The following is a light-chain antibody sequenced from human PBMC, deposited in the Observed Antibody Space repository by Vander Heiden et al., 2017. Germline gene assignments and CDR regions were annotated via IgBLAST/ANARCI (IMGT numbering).Light chain of an antibody. V-gene: IGKV3-20*01. CDR1: QSVSSSY. CDR2: GAS. Sequence: EIALTQSPGTLSLSPGERATLSCRASQSVSSSYLAWYQQKPGQAPRLLIYGASSRATGIPDRFSGSGSGTDFTLTISRLEPEDFAVYYCQQYGSSGTFGGGTKVEIK. J-gene: IGKJ4*01. CDR3: QQYGSSGT.